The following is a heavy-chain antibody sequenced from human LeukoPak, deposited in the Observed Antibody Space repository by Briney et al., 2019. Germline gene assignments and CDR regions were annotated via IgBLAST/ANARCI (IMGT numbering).Heavy chain of an antibody. CDR1: GFLFSSYA. CDR2: ISDSGGST. V-gene: IGHV3-64D*09. D-gene: IGHD2-15*01. Sequence: GGSLRLSCSASGFLFSSYAMHWVRQAPGKGLEYVSAISDSGGSTYYADSVKGRFTISRDNSKNTLYLQTSSLRAEDTAVYFCVRGYSFGPYGMDVWGQGTTVTVSS. CDR3: VRGYSFGPYGMDV. J-gene: IGHJ6*02.